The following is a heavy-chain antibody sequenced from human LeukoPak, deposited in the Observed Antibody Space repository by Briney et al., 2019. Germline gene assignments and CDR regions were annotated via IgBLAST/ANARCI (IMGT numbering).Heavy chain of an antibody. CDR2: IKQDGSEK. Sequence: GGSLRLSCAASGFTFNYSLMSWVPQAPGEGREWVANIKQDGSEKYYVDSVKGRFTISRDNAKSSLYLQMNSLRAEDTAVYYCAREPSGSLDYWGQGTLVTVSS. V-gene: IGHV3-7*01. CDR1: GFTFNYSL. CDR3: AREPSGSLDY. D-gene: IGHD1-26*01. J-gene: IGHJ4*02.